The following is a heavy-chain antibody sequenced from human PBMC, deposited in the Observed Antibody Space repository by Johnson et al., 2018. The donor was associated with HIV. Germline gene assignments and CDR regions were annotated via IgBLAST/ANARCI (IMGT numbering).Heavy chain of an antibody. V-gene: IGHV3-15*01. CDR3: ASFAAAGDAFDI. CDR2: IKSKTDGATT. J-gene: IGHJ3*02. CDR1: GFSFTNAW. Sequence: MQLVESGGGCARPGGSLRLSCAVSGFSFTNAWMSWVRQAPGKGLEWVGHIKSKTDGATTEYAAPVRGRFTISRDDSKTTLFLQMNSLKIEDTAVYYCASFAAAGDAFDIWGQGTMVTVSS. D-gene: IGHD6-13*01.